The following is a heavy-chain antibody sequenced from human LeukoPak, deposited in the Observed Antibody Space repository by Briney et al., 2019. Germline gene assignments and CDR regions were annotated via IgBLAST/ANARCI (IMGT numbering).Heavy chain of an antibody. CDR2: ISYDGRNI. CDR3: ARGHLWRAAAGPHFDY. J-gene: IGHJ4*02. CDR1: GFTFNNYG. Sequence: GKSLRFSCAASGFTFNNYGMHWFRQAPGKGLEWGAVISYDGRNIHYPDSVKGRFTISRDISTDTLWLQMDSLRTEDTAVYYCARGHLWRAAAGPHFDYWGQGTLVTVSS. V-gene: IGHV3-30*03. D-gene: IGHD6-13*01.